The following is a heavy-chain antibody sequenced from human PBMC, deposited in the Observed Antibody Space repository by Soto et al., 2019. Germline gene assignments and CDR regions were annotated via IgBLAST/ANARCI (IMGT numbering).Heavy chain of an antibody. Sequence: EVQLVESGGGLVQPGGSLRLSCAASGFTFSSYWMSWVRQAPGKGLEWVANIKQDGSEKYYVDSVKGRFTISRDNAKNSLYLQMNSLRAEYTAVYYCARIYDYIWGSYRKMDAFDIWGQGTMVTVSS. CDR2: IKQDGSEK. V-gene: IGHV3-7*01. J-gene: IGHJ3*02. CDR3: ARIYDYIWGSYRKMDAFDI. CDR1: GFTFSSYW. D-gene: IGHD3-16*02.